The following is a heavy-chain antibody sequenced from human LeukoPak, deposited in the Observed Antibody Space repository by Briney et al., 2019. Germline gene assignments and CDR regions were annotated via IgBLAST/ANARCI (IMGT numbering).Heavy chain of an antibody. CDR2: IIPIFGTA. CDR3: ARVYYGSGSYYFDY. CDR1: GGTFSSYA. D-gene: IGHD3-10*01. J-gene: IGHJ4*02. Sequence: ASVKVSCKASGGTFSSYAISWVRQAPGQGLEWMGGIIPIFGTANYAQKFQGRVTITADKSTSTAYMELSSLRSEDTAVYYCARVYYGSGSYYFDYWGQGTLVTVSS. V-gene: IGHV1-69*06.